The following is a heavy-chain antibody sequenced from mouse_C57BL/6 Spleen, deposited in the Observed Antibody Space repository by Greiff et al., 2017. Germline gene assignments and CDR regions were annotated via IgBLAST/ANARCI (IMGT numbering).Heavy chain of an antibody. V-gene: IGHV2-2*01. CDR2: IWGGGST. J-gene: IGHJ4*01. Sequence: QVQLQQSGPGLVQPSQSLSITCTVSGFSLTSYGVHWVRQSPGKGLEWLGVIWGGGSTDYNAAFISRLSIIKDNSKSQVFFKMNSLQADDTAIYYCARNWSNYPYYYAMDYWGQGTSVTVSS. CDR1: GFSLTSYG. D-gene: IGHD2-5*01. CDR3: ARNWSNYPYYYAMDY.